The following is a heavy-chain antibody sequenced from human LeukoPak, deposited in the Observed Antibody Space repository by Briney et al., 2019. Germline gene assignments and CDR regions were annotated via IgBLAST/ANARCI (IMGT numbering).Heavy chain of an antibody. CDR1: GFTFSSYA. D-gene: IGHD3-3*01. J-gene: IGHJ6*03. V-gene: IGHV3-30*04. CDR3: ARGVTYYDFWSGYSYYYYYMDV. Sequence: GGSLRLSCAASGFTFSSYAMHWVRQAPGKGLEWVAVISYDGSNKYYADSVKGRFTISRDNAKNSLYLQMNSLRAEDTAVYYCARGVTYYDFWSGYSYYYYYMDVWGKGTTVTVSS. CDR2: ISYDGSNK.